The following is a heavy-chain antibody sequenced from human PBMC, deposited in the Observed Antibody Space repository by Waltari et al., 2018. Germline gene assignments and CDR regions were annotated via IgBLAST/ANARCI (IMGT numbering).Heavy chain of an antibody. CDR3: ARDSSSWYYRYFQH. V-gene: IGHV4-38-2*02. CDR2: IYHSGST. D-gene: IGHD6-13*01. Sequence: QVQLQESGPGLVKPSETLSLTCTVSGYSISSGYYWGWIRQPPGKGLEWIGSIYHSGSTYYNPSLKSRVTISVDTSKNQFSLKLSSVTAADTAVYYCARDSSSWYYRYFQHWGQGTLVTVSS. J-gene: IGHJ1*01. CDR1: GYSISSGYY.